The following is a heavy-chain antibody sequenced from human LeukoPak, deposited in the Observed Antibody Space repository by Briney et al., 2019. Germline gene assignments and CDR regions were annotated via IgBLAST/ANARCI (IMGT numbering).Heavy chain of an antibody. CDR3: ARARGSVVVTAISMNAFDI. CDR2: IYYSGST. CDR1: GGSISSYY. Sequence: SETLSLTCTVSGGSISSYYWSWIRQPPGKGREWIGYIYYSGSTNYNPSLNSRVTISVDTSKNQFSLKLSSVTAAATAVYYCARARGSVVVTAISMNAFDIWGQGTMVTVSS. V-gene: IGHV4-59*01. D-gene: IGHD2-21*02. J-gene: IGHJ3*02.